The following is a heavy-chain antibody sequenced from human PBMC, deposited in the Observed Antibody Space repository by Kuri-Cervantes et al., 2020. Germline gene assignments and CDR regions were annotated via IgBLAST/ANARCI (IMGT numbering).Heavy chain of an antibody. CDR1: GFIVSSNH. CDR3: ARDRAMDDY. D-gene: IGHD5-18*01. CDR2: ISGGGGST. J-gene: IGHJ4*02. V-gene: IGHV3-48*02. Sequence: GESLKISCAASGFIVSSNHMSWVRQAPGKGLEWVSGISGGGGSTYYADSVKGRFTISRDNAKNSLYLQMNSLRDEDTAVYYCARDRAMDDYWGQGTLVTVSS.